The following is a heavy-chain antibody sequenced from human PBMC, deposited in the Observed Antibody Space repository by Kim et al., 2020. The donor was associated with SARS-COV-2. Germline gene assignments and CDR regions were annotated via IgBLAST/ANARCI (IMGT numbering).Heavy chain of an antibody. CDR3: ARTRIAVAGTYSWFDP. V-gene: IGHV3-21*01. J-gene: IGHJ5*02. D-gene: IGHD6-19*01. CDR1: GFTFSSYS. Sequence: GGSLRLSCAASGFTFSSYSMNWVRQAPGKGLEWVSSISSSSSYIYYADSVKGRFTISRDNAKNSLYLQMNSLRAEDTAVYYCARTRIAVAGTYSWFDPWGQGTLVTVSS. CDR2: ISSSSSYI.